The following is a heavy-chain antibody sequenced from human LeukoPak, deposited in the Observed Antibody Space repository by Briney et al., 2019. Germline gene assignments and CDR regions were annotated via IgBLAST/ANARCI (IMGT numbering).Heavy chain of an antibody. CDR3: ARDKSNHWGYMGYFDY. V-gene: IGHV1-69*13. J-gene: IGHJ4*02. D-gene: IGHD7-27*01. Sequence: SVKVSCKASGGTFSSYAISWVRQAPGQGLEWMGGIIPIFGTANYAQKFQGRVTITADESTSTAYMELSSLRSEDTAVYYCARDKSNHWGYMGYFDYWGQGNLVTVSS. CDR1: GGTFSSYA. CDR2: IIPIFGTA.